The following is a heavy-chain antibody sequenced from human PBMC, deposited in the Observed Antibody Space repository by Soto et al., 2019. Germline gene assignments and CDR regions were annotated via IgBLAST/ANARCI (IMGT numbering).Heavy chain of an antibody. CDR1: GLIFSDAW. D-gene: IGHD1-1*01. Sequence: EVQVVESGGGLVKPGASLRLSCVVSGLIFSDAWVSWVRQAPGKGLEWLGRIRNGGATDHPAHVKGRFTISREDSKNTLYLQMNSLKTEDTALYYGAWNADVYRGMLVWGQGTTVTVSS. CDR3: AWNADVYRGMLV. CDR2: IRNGGAT. V-gene: IGHV3-15*01. J-gene: IGHJ6*02.